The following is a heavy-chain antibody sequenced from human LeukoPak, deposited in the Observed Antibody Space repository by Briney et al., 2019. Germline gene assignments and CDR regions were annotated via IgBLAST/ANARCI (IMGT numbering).Heavy chain of an antibody. CDR1: GYTFSTYS. CDR2: ISTYNGDT. J-gene: IGHJ5*02. CDR3: ARIRSNSWPPFLDH. Sequence: ASVKVSCKTSGYTFSTYSITWVRQAPGQGLEWMGWISTYNGDTKYAQRLQGRLTLTTDTSTGTAYMDLRSLRSDDTAVIYCARIRSNSWPPFLDHWGQGTLLIVSS. V-gene: IGHV1-18*01. D-gene: IGHD2/OR15-2a*01.